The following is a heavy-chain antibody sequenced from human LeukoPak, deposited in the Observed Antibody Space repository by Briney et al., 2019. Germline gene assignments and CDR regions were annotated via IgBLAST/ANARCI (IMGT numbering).Heavy chain of an antibody. V-gene: IGHV4-59*01. J-gene: IGHJ3*02. CDR1: GGFISSYY. CDR2: IYYSGST. CDR3: VAGSASAFDI. Sequence: PSETLSLTCTVSGGFISSYYWSWIRQPPGKGLEWIGYIYYSGSTNYNPSLKSRVTISVDTSKNQFSLKLSSVTAADTAVYYCVAGSASAFDIWGQGTMVTVSS. D-gene: IGHD2-15*01.